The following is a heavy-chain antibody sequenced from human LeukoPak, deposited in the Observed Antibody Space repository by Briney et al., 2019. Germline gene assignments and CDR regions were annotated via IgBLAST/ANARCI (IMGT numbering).Heavy chain of an antibody. J-gene: IGHJ4*02. Sequence: SETLSLTCTVSGGSISSYYWSWIRQPPGKGLEWIGYIYYGGSTNYNPSLKSRVTISVDTSKNQFSLKLSSVTAADTAVYYCARDGYNWRAFDYWGQGTLVTVSS. CDR2: IYYGGST. D-gene: IGHD1-1*01. CDR1: GGSISSYY. V-gene: IGHV4-59*01. CDR3: ARDGYNWRAFDY.